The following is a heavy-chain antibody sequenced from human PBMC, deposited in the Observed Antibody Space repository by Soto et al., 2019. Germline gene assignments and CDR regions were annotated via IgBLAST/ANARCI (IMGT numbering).Heavy chain of an antibody. V-gene: IGHV4-4*02. Sequence: PSETLSLTCAVSGGSIGSSNWWSWVRQPPGKGLEWIGEIYHSGSTNYNPSLKSRVTISVDKSKNQFSLKLSSVTAADMAVYYCARVPFRRAYSSSGHNPDYWGQGTLVTVSS. CDR1: GGSIGSSNW. D-gene: IGHD6-13*01. J-gene: IGHJ4*02. CDR2: IYHSGST. CDR3: ARVPFRRAYSSSGHNPDY.